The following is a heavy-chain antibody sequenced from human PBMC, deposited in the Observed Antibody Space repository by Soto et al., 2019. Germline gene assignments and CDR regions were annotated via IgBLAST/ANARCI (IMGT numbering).Heavy chain of an antibody. D-gene: IGHD6-6*01. CDR2: VSAYNGER. Sequence: QVQLVQSGAEVKKPGASVKVSCKASGYTFTNYGINWVRQAPGQGLEWLGWVSAYNGERRYAQRVQARVIMTTDTSTTTAYMELRSLRSDDTAFYYCSRGTSIPASGDYWGQGTLVTVSS. CDR1: GYTFTNYG. CDR3: SRGTSIPASGDY. J-gene: IGHJ4*01. V-gene: IGHV1-18*01.